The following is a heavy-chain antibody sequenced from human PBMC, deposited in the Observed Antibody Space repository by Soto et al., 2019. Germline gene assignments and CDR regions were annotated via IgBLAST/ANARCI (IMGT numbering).Heavy chain of an antibody. Sequence: PSETLSLTCTVSGGSISSYYWSWVRQSPGKGLECIGYIYYTGSTNYNPSLKSRVTMSLDTSRNEFSLKLSTVTAADTAVYYCARGRIAGALGLGYWGQGTLVTVSS. CDR1: GGSISSYY. V-gene: IGHV4-59*01. CDR2: IYYTGST. J-gene: IGHJ4*02. D-gene: IGHD1-26*01. CDR3: ARGRIAGALGLGY.